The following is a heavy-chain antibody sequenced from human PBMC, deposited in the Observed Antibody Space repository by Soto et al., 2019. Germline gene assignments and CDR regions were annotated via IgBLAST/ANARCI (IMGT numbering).Heavy chain of an antibody. J-gene: IGHJ4*02. V-gene: IGHV3-7*01. CDR1: GFTFSSYW. Sequence: EVQLVESGGGLVHPGGSLRLSCAASGFTFSSYWMTWARQAPGKGLEWVASMNRDGSEKRYVDSVEGRFTISRDNAKNSLFLQMNSLSPDDTAVYYCGRDAGRRFDYWGQGSLVTVSS. CDR2: MNRDGSEK. CDR3: GRDAGRRFDY. D-gene: IGHD6-13*01.